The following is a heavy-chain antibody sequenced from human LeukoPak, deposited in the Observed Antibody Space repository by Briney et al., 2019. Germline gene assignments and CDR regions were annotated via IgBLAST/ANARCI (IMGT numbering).Heavy chain of an antibody. CDR3: TRQGGSSWSSDC. J-gene: IGHJ4*02. CDR1: GFTFSGSA. D-gene: IGHD6-13*01. Sequence: GGSLRLSCAASGFTFSGSAMHWVRQASGKGLEWVGRIRSKANSYATAYAASVKGRFTISRDDSKNTAYLQMNSLKTEDTAVYYCTRQGGSSWSSDCWGQGTLVTVSS. CDR2: IRSKANSYAT. V-gene: IGHV3-73*01.